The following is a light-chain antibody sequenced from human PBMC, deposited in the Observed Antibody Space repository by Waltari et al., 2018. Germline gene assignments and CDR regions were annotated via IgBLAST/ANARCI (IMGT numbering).Light chain of an antibody. CDR2: GGS. CDR1: QSISTF. CDR3: QNYANSPLT. V-gene: IGKV3-20*01. Sequence: IIFPQSPATLSLSPAERATLSCRASQSISTFLAWYQEKPGQAPRLLIYGGSSRATGIPDRFSGSGSGTEFTLTISSLEPEDFAVYYCQNYANSPLTFGGGTKVEIK. J-gene: IGKJ4*01.